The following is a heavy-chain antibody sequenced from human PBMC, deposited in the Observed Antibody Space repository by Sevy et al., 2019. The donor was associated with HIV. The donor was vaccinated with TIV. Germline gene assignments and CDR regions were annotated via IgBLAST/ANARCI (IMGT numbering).Heavy chain of an antibody. Sequence: GGSLRLSCAASGLTFSSYSMNWVRQAPGKGLEWVSSISSSSSYIYYADSVKGRFTISRDNAKNSLYLQMNSLRAEDTAVYYCARDTTSSSWYSDAFDIWGQGTMVTVSS. CDR2: ISSSSSYI. CDR3: ARDTTSSSWYSDAFDI. D-gene: IGHD6-13*01. CDR1: GLTFSSYS. V-gene: IGHV3-21*01. J-gene: IGHJ3*02.